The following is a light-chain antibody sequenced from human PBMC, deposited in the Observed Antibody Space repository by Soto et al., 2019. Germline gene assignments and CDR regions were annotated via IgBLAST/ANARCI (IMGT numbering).Light chain of an antibody. Sequence: IVMTQSPATLSVATGERATLSCRASQSVSSNLAWYQHKPGQAPRLLFYGASTRAAGIPARFSGGGSGTDFTLTISGLQSEDFAVYYCQQSNKWPYTFGQGTKLEIK. CDR2: GAS. V-gene: IGKV3-15*01. CDR1: QSVSSN. CDR3: QQSNKWPYT. J-gene: IGKJ2*01.